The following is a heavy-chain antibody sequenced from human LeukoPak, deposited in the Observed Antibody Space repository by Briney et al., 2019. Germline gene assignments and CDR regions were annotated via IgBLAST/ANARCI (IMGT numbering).Heavy chain of an antibody. V-gene: IGHV1-69*06. J-gene: IGHJ5*02. CDR3: ARGAGDYLVTNNWFDP. CDR2: IIPIFGTA. CDR1: GGTFSSYA. Sequence: GASVKVSCKASGGTFSSYAISWVRQAPGQGLEWMGGIIPIFGTANYAQKFQGRVTITADKSTSTAYMELSSLRSEDTAVYYCARGAGDYLVTNNWFDPWGQGTLVTVSS. D-gene: IGHD2-21*02.